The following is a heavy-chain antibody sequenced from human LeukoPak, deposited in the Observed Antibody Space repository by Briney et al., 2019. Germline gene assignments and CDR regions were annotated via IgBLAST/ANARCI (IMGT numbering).Heavy chain of an antibody. D-gene: IGHD6-19*01. J-gene: IGHJ6*02. CDR3: AREQGSGWVDV. V-gene: IGHV4-59*01. CDR2: IYYSGTT. CDR1: GGSISSYY. Sequence: SETLSLTCTVSGGSISSYYWGWIRQPPGKGLEWIGYIYYSGTTNYNPSLKSRVTISVDTSKNQLSLKLSSVTAADTAVYYCAREQGSGWVDVWGQGTTVTV.